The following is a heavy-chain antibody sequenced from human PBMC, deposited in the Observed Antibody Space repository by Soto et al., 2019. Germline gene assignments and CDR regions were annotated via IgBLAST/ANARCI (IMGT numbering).Heavy chain of an antibody. D-gene: IGHD3-16*02. V-gene: IGHV4-59*01. Sequence: SETLSLTCSVCGVSISSYFWSWIRQPPGRGLEWIGYTYHRGSTNYSPSLKSRVAISLDTSENQFSLKVSSVTAADTAVYYCARIGGYHGPLDYWGQGTSVTVSS. CDR3: ARIGGYHGPLDY. J-gene: IGHJ4*02. CDR2: TYHRGST. CDR1: GVSISSYF.